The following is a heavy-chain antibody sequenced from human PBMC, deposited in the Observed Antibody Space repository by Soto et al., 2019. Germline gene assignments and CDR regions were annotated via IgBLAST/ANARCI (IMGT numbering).Heavy chain of an antibody. D-gene: IGHD6-19*01. V-gene: IGHV3-23*01. CDR2: ISGSGGST. Sequence: EVQLLESGGGLVQPGGSLSLSCAASGFTFSSYAMSWVRQAPGKGLEWVSAISGSGGSTYYADSVKGRFTISRDNSKNTLYLQMNSLRAEDTAVYYCAKDSSGWYVSYYFDYWGQGTLVTVSS. CDR1: GFTFSSYA. CDR3: AKDSSGWYVSYYFDY. J-gene: IGHJ4*02.